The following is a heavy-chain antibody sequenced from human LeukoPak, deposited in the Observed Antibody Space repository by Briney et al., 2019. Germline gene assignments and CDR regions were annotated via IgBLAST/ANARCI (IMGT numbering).Heavy chain of an antibody. CDR3: ARDYRPIAVAGN. D-gene: IGHD6-19*01. CDR2: ISSSSSYI. Sequence: AGGSLRLSCAASGFTFSSYSMNWVRQAPGKGLEWVSSISSSSSYIYYADSVKGRFTISRDNAKNSLYLQMNSLRAEDTAVYYCARDYRPIAVAGNWGQGTLVTVSS. J-gene: IGHJ4*02. V-gene: IGHV3-21*01. CDR1: GFTFSSYS.